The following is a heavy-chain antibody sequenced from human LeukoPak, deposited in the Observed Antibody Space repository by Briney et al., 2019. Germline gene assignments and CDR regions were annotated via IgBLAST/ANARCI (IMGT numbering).Heavy chain of an antibody. J-gene: IGHJ4*02. D-gene: IGHD2/OR15-2a*01. CDR3: ASAPHVNYFDF. V-gene: IGHV4-59*01. CDR2: FHNSGTS. CDR1: DDSISDYY. Sequence: PSETLSLTCTVSDDSISDYYRGWIRQPPGKGLEWIGYFHNSGTSTYNPSLKSRVTISADTSKNQFSLKLNSLTTADTAVYYCASAPHVNYFDFWGQGALVTVST.